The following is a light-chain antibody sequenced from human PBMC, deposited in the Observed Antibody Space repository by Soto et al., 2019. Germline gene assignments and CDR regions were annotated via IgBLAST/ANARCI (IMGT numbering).Light chain of an antibody. CDR1: QSVSSY. V-gene: IGKV3-11*01. CDR2: DAS. CDR3: QQRSNWRGLT. J-gene: IGKJ4*01. Sequence: EIVLTQSPATLSLSPGERATLSCRASQSVSSYLAWYQQKPGQAPRLLSYDASNRATGIPARFNGSGSGTDFTLTISSLEPEDFAVYYCQQRSNWRGLTFGGGTKEEIK.